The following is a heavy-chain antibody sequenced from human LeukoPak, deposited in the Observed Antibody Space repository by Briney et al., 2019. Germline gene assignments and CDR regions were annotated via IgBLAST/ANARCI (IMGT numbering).Heavy chain of an antibody. CDR3: ARVGYYESSGYYEY. CDR1: GYTLTDYY. J-gene: IGHJ4*02. Sequence: ASVKVSCKASGYTLTDYYMHWVRQAPGQGLEWMGRIDPNSGGTNYAQKFQGRVTMTRNTSISTVYMELSRLRSDDTAVYYCARVGYYESSGYYEYWGQGTLVTVSS. D-gene: IGHD3-22*01. CDR2: IDPNSGGT. V-gene: IGHV1-2*06.